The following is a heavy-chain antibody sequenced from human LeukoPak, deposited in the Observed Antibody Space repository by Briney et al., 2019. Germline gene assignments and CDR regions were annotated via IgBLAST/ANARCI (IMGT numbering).Heavy chain of an antibody. Sequence: GGSLRPSCAASGFTFSDYYMSWIRQAPGKGLEWVSYISSSSSYTNYADSVKGRFTISRDNAKNTLYLQMNSLRAEDTAGYYCARRFREGVDYWGQGTLVTVSS. J-gene: IGHJ4*02. V-gene: IGHV3-11*06. CDR1: GFTFSDYY. CDR2: ISSSSSYT. CDR3: ARRFREGVDY. D-gene: IGHD3-3*01.